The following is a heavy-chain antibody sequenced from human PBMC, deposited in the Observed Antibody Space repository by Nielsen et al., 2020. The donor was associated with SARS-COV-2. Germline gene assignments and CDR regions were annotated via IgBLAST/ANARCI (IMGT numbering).Heavy chain of an antibody. D-gene: IGHD5-18*01. V-gene: IGHV3-30*03. J-gene: IGHJ3*02. CDR3: ASAYSYGSDTFDI. CDR1: GFTVSSNY. CDR2: ISYDGSEK. Sequence: GESLKISCAASGFTVSSNYMSWVRQAPGKGLEWVAVISYDGSEKYYGDSVKGRLTISRDNSKSTLYLQMNGLRAEDTAIYYCASAYSYGSDTFDIWGQGTVVTVSS.